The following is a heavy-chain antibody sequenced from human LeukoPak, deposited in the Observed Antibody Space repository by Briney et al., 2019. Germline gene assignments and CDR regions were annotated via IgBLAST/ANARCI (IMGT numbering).Heavy chain of an antibody. Sequence: GGSLRLSCAASGFTFSSYEMNWVRQAPGKGLEWVSYISSSGSTIYYADSVKGRFTISRDNAKNSLYLQMNSLRAEDTAVYYCAKNVRYYGDYYFDYWGQGTLVTVSS. CDR3: AKNVRYYGDYYFDY. J-gene: IGHJ4*02. CDR2: ISSSGSTI. CDR1: GFTFSSYE. V-gene: IGHV3-48*03. D-gene: IGHD4-17*01.